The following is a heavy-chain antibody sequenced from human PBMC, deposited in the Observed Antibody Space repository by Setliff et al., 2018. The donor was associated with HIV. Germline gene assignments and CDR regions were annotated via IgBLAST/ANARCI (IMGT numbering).Heavy chain of an antibody. Sequence: PSETLSLTCNISGVSIPTNYWNWIRQPAGKGLEWIGRIYTTGGTNYNPALKSRVTMSIDTSRNQISLKLNSVTAADTATYYCARSNPGITAGLLAYWGPGTLVTVSS. CDR2: IYTTGGT. CDR1: GVSIPTNY. V-gene: IGHV4-4*07. D-gene: IGHD6-13*01. J-gene: IGHJ4*02. CDR3: ARSNPGITAGLLAY.